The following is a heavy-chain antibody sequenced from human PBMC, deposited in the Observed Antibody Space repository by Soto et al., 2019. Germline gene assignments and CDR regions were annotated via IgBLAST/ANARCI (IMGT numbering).Heavy chain of an antibody. CDR2: INPNSGGT. CDR3: ASTFPIAAPHYYYYYGMDV. Sequence: QVQLVQSGAEVKKPGASVKVSCKASGYTFTGYYMHWVRQAPGQGLEWMGWINPNSGGTNYAQKFQGRVTLPRDTSISTAYMELSRLRSDDTAVYYCASTFPIAAPHYYYYYGMDVWGQGTTVTVSS. J-gene: IGHJ6*02. V-gene: IGHV1-2*02. D-gene: IGHD2-15*01. CDR1: GYTFTGYY.